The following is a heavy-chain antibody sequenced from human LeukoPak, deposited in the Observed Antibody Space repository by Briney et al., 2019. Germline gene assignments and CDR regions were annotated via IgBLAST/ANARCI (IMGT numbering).Heavy chain of an antibody. CDR3: ARVIGSYGDSAY. Sequence: GGSLRLSCAASGFTFSSFSMNWVRQAPGKGLEWISYIASSSSSMYYADSVKGRFTISRDNAKNSLYLQMNSLTAEDTAVYYCARVIGSYGDSAYSGQGTLVTVSS. D-gene: IGHD4-17*01. CDR2: IASSSSSM. V-gene: IGHV3-48*04. CDR1: GFTFSSFS. J-gene: IGHJ4*02.